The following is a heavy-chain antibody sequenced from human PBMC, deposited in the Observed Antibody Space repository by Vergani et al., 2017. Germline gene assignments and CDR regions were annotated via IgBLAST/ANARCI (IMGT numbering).Heavy chain of an antibody. CDR2: IHSSGTT. Sequence: QVQLHESGPGLVKPSQTLSLTCTVSGGSITGGSFYWSWIRQPAGKGLEWIGRIHSSGTTNYNPSLQSRVTLSVDTSKNQLSLRMTSVTAADPAVYYCARDSWTSELRGVYWFDTWGQGTLVSVSS. D-gene: IGHD3-10*01. CDR1: GGSITGGSFY. V-gene: IGHV4-61*02. CDR3: ARDSWTSELRGVYWFDT. J-gene: IGHJ5*02.